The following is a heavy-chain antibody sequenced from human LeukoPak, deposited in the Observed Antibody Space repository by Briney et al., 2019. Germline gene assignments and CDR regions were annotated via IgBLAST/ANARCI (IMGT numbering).Heavy chain of an antibody. Sequence: GGSLRLSCAASGFTFSSYSMNWVRQAPGKGLGWVSSISSSSSYIYYADSVKGRFTISRDNAKNSLYLQMNSLRAEDTAVYYCARGGIVGGYDYWGQGTLVTVSS. J-gene: IGHJ4*02. CDR1: GFTFSSYS. CDR3: ARGGIVGGYDY. CDR2: ISSSSSYI. D-gene: IGHD3-22*01. V-gene: IGHV3-21*01.